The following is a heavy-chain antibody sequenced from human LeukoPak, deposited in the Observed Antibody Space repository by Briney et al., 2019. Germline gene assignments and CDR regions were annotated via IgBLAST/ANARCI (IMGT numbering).Heavy chain of an antibody. CDR2: ISSSSSTI. V-gene: IGHV3-48*04. J-gene: IGHJ4*02. Sequence: PGGSLRLSCAASGFTFSSYSMNWVRQAPGKGLEWVSYISSSSSTIYYADSVKGRFTISRDNAKNSLYLQMNSLRAEDTAVYYCAREPSNYGDHYFDYWGQGTLVIVSS. CDR3: AREPSNYGDHYFDY. CDR1: GFTFSSYS. D-gene: IGHD4-17*01.